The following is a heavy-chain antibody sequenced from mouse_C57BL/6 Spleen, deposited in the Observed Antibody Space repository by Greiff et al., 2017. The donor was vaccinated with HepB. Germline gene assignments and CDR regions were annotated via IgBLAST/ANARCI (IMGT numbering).Heavy chain of an antibody. D-gene: IGHD4-1*01. V-gene: IGHV5-4*01. Sequence: DVQLVESGGGLVKPGGSLKLSCAASGFTFSSYAMSWVRQTPEKRLEWVATISDGGSYTYYPDNVKGRFTISRDNAKNNLYLQMSHLKSEDTAMYYCARARTGTGAWFAYWGQRTLVTVSA. J-gene: IGHJ3*01. CDR3: ARARTGTGAWFAY. CDR2: ISDGGSYT. CDR1: GFTFSSYA.